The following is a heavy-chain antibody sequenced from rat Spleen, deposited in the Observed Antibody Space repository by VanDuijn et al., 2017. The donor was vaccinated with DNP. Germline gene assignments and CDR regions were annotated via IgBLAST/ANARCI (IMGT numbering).Heavy chain of an antibody. CDR2: IGSDGYAP. CDR1: GMIFSDYN. D-gene: IGHD4-3*01. J-gene: IGHJ2*01. Sequence: EVQLVESGGGLVQPGRSLKLSCVVSGMIFSDYNMAWVRQAPKKGLEWVAYIGSDGYAPYYGDSVKGRFTISRDNAKTTLYLQMNSLRSEDMATYYCVRWNSGHFDYWGQGVMVTVSS. CDR3: VRWNSGHFDY. V-gene: IGHV5-22*01.